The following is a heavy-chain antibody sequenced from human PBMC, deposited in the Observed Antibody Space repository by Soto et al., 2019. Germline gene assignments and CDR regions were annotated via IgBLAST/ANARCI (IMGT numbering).Heavy chain of an antibody. V-gene: IGHV1-46*01. CDR1: GYTFTIYY. D-gene: IGHD3-9*01. CDR2: INPSGGST. J-gene: IGHJ4*02. CDR3: ATAHLRYFDWADY. Sequence: ASVKGSCKASGYTFTIYYMHWVRQAPGQGLEWMGIINPSGGSTSYAQKFQGRVTMTEDTSTDTAYMELSSLRSEDTAVYYCATAHLRYFDWADYWGQGTLVTVSS.